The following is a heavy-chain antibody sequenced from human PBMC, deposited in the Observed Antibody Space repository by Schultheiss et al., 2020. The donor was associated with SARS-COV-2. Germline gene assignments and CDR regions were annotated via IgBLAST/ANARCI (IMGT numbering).Heavy chain of an antibody. V-gene: IGHV1-18*04. CDR1: GYNFRIYG. J-gene: IGHJ4*02. D-gene: IGHD6-19*01. CDR3: AKYRGWYARPPLLFDY. CDR2: ISAYNGNT. Sequence: ASVKVSCKSFGYNFRIYGITWVRQAPGQGFEWIGWISAYNGNTNYAQKFQGRVTMTTDTSTSTAYMELRSLRSDDTAVYYCAKYRGWYARPPLLFDYWGQGILVTVSS.